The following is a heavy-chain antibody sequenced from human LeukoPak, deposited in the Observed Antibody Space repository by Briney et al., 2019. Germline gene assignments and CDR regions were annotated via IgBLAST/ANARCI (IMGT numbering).Heavy chain of an antibody. CDR2: IYYSGST. D-gene: IGHD2-2*01. V-gene: IGHV4-59*01. J-gene: IGHJ6*03. CDR1: GGSISSYY. CDR3: ARDRGSSTSLSYYYYMDV. Sequence: PSETLSLTCTVSGGSISSYYWSWIRQPPGKGLEWIGYIYYSGSTNYNPSLKTRVTISVDTSKNQFSLKLSSVTAADTAVYYCARDRGSSTSLSYYYYMDVWGKGTPVTVSS.